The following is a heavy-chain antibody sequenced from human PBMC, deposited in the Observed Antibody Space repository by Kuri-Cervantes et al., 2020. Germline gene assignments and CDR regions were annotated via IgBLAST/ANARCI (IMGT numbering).Heavy chain of an antibody. J-gene: IGHJ3*02. CDR1: GFSFSSYG. CDR3: ARVTSGAFDI. Sequence: GGSLRLSCAASGFSFSSYGMSWVRQAPGKGLEWVANIKHDGSEKYYLDSVKGRFIISRDNAKNSLYLQMNSLRAEDTAVYYCARVTSGAFDIWGQGTMVTVSS. CDR2: IKHDGSEK. V-gene: IGHV3-7*01.